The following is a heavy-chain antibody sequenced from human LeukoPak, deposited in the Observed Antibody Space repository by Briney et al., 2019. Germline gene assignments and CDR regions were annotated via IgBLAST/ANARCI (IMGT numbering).Heavy chain of an antibody. CDR2: INHSGST. Sequence: SETLSLTCAVYGGSFSGNYWSWSRQPPGKGLEWIGEINHSGSTNYNPSLKSRVTISVDTSKNQFSLKLSSVTAADTAVYYCARGRRGYDSSGYSYYFDYWGQGTLVTVSS. J-gene: IGHJ4*02. CDR3: ARGRRGYDSSGYSYYFDY. D-gene: IGHD3-22*01. V-gene: IGHV4-34*01. CDR1: GGSFSGNY.